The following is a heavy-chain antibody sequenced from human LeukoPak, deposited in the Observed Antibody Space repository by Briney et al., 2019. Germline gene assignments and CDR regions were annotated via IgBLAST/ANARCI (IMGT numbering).Heavy chain of an antibody. CDR1: GGSISSGGYY. D-gene: IGHD4-17*01. V-gene: IGHV4-31*03. Sequence: SQTLSLTCTVSGGSISSGGYYWSWLRQHPGKGLEWIGYIYYSGSTYYNPSLKSRVTISVDTSKNQFSLKLSSVTAADTAAYYCARLTTVTIVFDYWGQGTLVTVSS. CDR2: IYYSGST. CDR3: ARLTTVTIVFDY. J-gene: IGHJ4*02.